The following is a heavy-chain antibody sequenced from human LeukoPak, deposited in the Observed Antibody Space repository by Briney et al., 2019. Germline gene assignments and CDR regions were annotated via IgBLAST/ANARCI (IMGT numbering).Heavy chain of an antibody. V-gene: IGHV1-2*02. D-gene: IGHD2-2*01. Sequence: ASVKVSCKASGYTVSSYGVSGVREAPGQGLEWMGWINPNSGGTNYAQRFQGRVTMTRDTSISTAYMELSRLRSDDTAVYYCASSIVYCSSTSCYFNWGQGTLVTVSS. J-gene: IGHJ4*02. CDR3: ASSIVYCSSTSCYFN. CDR2: INPNSGGT. CDR1: GYTVSSYG.